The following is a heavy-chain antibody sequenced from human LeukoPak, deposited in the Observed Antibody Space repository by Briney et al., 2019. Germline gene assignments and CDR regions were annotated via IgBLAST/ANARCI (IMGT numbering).Heavy chain of an antibody. CDR1: GGSFSGYY. CDR3: ARNYGSGSYYWFDP. D-gene: IGHD3-10*01. J-gene: IGHJ5*02. Sequence: SETLSVTCAVYGGSFSGYYWSWIRQPPGKGLEWIGEINHSGSTNYNPSLKSRVTISVDTSKNQFSLKLSSVTAADTAVYYCARNYGSGSYYWFDPWGQGTLVTVSS. CDR2: INHSGST. V-gene: IGHV4-34*01.